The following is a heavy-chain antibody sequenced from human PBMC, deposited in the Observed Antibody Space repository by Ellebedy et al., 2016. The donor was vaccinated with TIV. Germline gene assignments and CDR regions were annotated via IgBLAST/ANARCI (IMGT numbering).Heavy chain of an antibody. CDR3: ARGDTANAYYYYGMDV. J-gene: IGHJ6*02. CDR1: GFTVSSNY. D-gene: IGHD5-18*01. CDR2: IYSGGNT. V-gene: IGHV3-53*04. Sequence: GESLKISCAASGFTVSSNYMSWVRQAPEKGLEWVSVIYSGGNTYYADSVKGRFTISRHNSKNTLDLQMNSLRAEETAVYYCARGDTANAYYYYGMDVWGQGTTVTVSS.